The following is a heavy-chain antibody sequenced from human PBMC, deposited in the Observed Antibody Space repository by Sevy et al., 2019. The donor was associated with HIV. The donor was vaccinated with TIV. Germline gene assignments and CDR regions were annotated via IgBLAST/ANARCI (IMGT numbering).Heavy chain of an antibody. D-gene: IGHD1-26*01. Sequence: SETLSLTCTVSGDSISSGNHWWSWIRQPAGKGLEWVGRIYTSGRTIYNPVLRSRVTMSVDTSTNQFFLNLNSVTAADTAVYYCARDGIRRDYYHGMDVWGQGTTVTVSS. CDR2: IYTSGRT. CDR3: ARDGIRRDYYHGMDV. J-gene: IGHJ6*02. V-gene: IGHV4-61*02. CDR1: GDSISSGNHW.